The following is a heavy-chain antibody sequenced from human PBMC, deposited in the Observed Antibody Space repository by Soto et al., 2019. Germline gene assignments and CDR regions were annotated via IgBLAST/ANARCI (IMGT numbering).Heavy chain of an antibody. J-gene: IGHJ3*02. CDR1: GFTFSSYA. V-gene: IGHV3-23*01. CDR2: ISGSGGST. CDR3: AKSKFMVRGDPHGSDI. Sequence: EVQLLESGGGLVQPGGSLRLSCAASGFTFSSYAMSWVRQAPGKGLEWVSAISGSGGSTYYADSVKGRFTISRDNSKNTLYLQMNSLRAEDTAVYYCAKSKFMVRGDPHGSDIWGQGTMVTVSS. D-gene: IGHD3-10*01.